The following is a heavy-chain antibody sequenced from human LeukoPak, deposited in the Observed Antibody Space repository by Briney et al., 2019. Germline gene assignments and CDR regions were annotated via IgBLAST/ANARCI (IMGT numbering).Heavy chain of an antibody. CDR2: VSGSGGST. CDR1: VFTFSSYA. V-gene: IGHV3-23*01. J-gene: IGHJ4*02. D-gene: IGHD6-19*01. Sequence: SGGSLRLSCAASVFTFSSYAMSWVRQARGKGLEWVSTVSGSGGSTYDADSVKGRFTISRDNSKNTLYLQLNSLRAEDTAVYYCAKQKYTSGWDYFDYWGQGTLVTVSS. CDR3: AKQKYTSGWDYFDY.